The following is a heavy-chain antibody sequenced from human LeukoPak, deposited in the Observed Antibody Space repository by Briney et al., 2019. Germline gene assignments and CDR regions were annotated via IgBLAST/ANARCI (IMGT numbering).Heavy chain of an antibody. V-gene: IGHV3-64*01. CDR3: ARVPSSWYGAFDI. D-gene: IGHD6-13*01. CDR2: ISSNGGST. J-gene: IGHJ3*02. CDR1: GFTFSSYT. Sequence: GGSLRLSCAASGFTFSSYTMHWVRQAPGKGLEYVSAISSNGGSTYYANSVKGRFTISRDNSKNTLYLQMGSLRAEDMAVYYCARVPSSWYGAFDIWGQGTMVTVSS.